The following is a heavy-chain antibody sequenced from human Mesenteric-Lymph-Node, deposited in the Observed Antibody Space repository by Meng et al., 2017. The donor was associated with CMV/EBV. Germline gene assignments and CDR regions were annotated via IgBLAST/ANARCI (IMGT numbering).Heavy chain of an antibody. V-gene: IGHV1-8*01. J-gene: IGHJ3*02. D-gene: IGHD1-26*01. Sequence: ASVKVSCKASGYVFTNFDINWVRQATGQGLEWMGWMNPNSGNAGTGYAQNFQGRVTMTRDTSISTVYMELSSLRSDDTAVYYCARDSGRSGAFDIWGQGTVVTVSS. CDR3: ARDSGRSGAFDI. CDR2: MNPNSGNAGT. CDR1: GYVFTNFD.